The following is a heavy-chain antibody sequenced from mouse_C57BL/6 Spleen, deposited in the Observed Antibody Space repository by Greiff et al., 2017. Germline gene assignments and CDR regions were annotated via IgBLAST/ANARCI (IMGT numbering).Heavy chain of an antibody. CDR3: ARDYYYGSSPGWFAY. J-gene: IGHJ3*01. CDR2: IYPGDGDT. CDR1: GYAFSSYW. V-gene: IGHV1-80*01. D-gene: IGHD1-1*01. Sequence: QVQLKQSGAELVKPGASVKISCKASGYAFSSYWMNWVKQRPGKGLEWIGQIYPGDGDTNYNGKFKGKATLTADKSSSTAYMQLSSLNSEDSAVYFCARDYYYGSSPGWFAYWGQGTLVTVSA.